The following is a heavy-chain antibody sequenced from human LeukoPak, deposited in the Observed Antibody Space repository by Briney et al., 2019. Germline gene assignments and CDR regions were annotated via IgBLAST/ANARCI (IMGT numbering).Heavy chain of an antibody. J-gene: IGHJ4*02. CDR2: INHSGST. V-gene: IGHV4-34*01. Sequence: SETLSLTCAVYGGSFSGYYWSWIRQPPGKGLEWIGEINHSGSTNYNPSLKSRVTMSVGTSKNQFSLKLSSVTAADTAVYYCARACNSSSSGAGYYFDYWGQGTLVTVSS. CDR1: GGSFSGYY. CDR3: ARACNSSSSGAGYYFDY. D-gene: IGHD6-6*01.